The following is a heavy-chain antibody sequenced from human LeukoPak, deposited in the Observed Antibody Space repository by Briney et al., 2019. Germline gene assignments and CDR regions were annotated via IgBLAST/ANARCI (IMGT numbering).Heavy chain of an antibody. CDR3: ARGITIRGRDYFDY. V-gene: IGHV4-39*07. Sequence: SETLSLTCTVSGGSISRSGYYCGWIRQPPGKGLEWIASIYYSGSTYYNPSLKSRVTMSVDTSMNQFSLKLSSVTAADTAVYFCARGITIRGRDYFDYWGQGTLVTVSS. J-gene: IGHJ4*02. CDR1: GGSISRSGYY. CDR2: IYYSGST. D-gene: IGHD3-16*01.